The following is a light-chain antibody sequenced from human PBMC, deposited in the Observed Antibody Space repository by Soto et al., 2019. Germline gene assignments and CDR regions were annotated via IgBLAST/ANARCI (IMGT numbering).Light chain of an antibody. CDR3: QSYDSSLSVV. CDR1: SSNIGAGYN. Sequence: QSVLTQAPSVSGAPGQRVTISCTGSSSNIGAGYNVHWYQQLPGTAPKLLVYGNNNRPSGVPDRFSGSKSGTSASLAITKLQAEDEADYYCQSYDSSLSVVFGGGTKVTVL. V-gene: IGLV1-40*01. CDR2: GNN. J-gene: IGLJ2*01.